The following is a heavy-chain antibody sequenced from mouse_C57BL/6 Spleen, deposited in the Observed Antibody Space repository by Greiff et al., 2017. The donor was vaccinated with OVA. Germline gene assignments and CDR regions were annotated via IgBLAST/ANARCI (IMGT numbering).Heavy chain of an antibody. CDR2: IDPSDSYT. J-gene: IGHJ2*01. D-gene: IGHD3-2*02. CDR1: GYTFTSYW. V-gene: IGHV1-69*01. CDR3: ARRGTAQATWDY. Sequence: QVQLQQSGAELVMPGASVKLSCKASGYTFTSYWMHWVKQRPGQGLEWIGEIDPSDSYTNYNQKFKGKSTLTVDKSSSTAYMQLSSLTSEDSAVYYCARRGTAQATWDYWGQGTTRTVSS.